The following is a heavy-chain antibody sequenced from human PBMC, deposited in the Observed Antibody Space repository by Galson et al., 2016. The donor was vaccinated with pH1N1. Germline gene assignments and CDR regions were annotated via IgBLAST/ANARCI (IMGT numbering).Heavy chain of an antibody. J-gene: IGHJ3*02. Sequence: SLRLSCAASGFTFSSYSMNWVRQAPGKGLEWVSCISSSSSYIYYADSVKGRFTISRDNAKNSLYLQMSSLRAEDTAVHYCARDHTREWEVDAFDIWGQGTMVTVSS. V-gene: IGHV3-21*01. CDR1: GFTFSSYS. D-gene: IGHD1-26*01. CDR2: ISSSSSYI. CDR3: ARDHTREWEVDAFDI.